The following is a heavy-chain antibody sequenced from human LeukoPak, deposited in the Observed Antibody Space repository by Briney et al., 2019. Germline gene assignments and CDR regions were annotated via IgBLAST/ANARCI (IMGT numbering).Heavy chain of an antibody. Sequence: PGGSLRLSCAASGFTFSSYAMHWVRQAPGKGLEWVAVISYDGSNKYYADSVKGRFTISRDNSKNTLYLQMNSLRAEDTAVYYCARQSSGWHGLNYWGQGTLVTVSS. V-gene: IGHV3-30*04. D-gene: IGHD6-19*01. CDR2: ISYDGSNK. CDR1: GFTFSSYA. J-gene: IGHJ4*02. CDR3: ARQSSGWHGLNY.